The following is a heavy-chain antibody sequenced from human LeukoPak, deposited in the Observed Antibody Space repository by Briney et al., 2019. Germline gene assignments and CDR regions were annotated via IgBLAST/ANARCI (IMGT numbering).Heavy chain of an antibody. D-gene: IGHD3-3*01. CDR2: ISSNGTTT. CDR1: AFTFSRYS. Sequence: GGSLRLSCAASAFTFSRYSMHWVRQTPGKGLEWVSRISSNGTTTTYADSVKGRFTISRDNARNTLYLQMNSLRAEDTAVYYCARGDFVAPLPGDYFDSWGQGTLVTVSS. V-gene: IGHV3-74*01. J-gene: IGHJ4*02. CDR3: ARGDFVAPLPGDYFDS.